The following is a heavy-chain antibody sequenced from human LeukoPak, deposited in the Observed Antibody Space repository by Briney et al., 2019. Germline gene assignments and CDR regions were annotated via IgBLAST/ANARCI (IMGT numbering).Heavy chain of an antibody. V-gene: IGHV3-33*01. CDR2: IWYDGSNK. D-gene: IGHD5-24*01. J-gene: IGHJ4*02. Sequence: PGGSLRLSCAASGFTFSSYGMHWVRQAPGKGLEWVAVIWYDGSNKYYADSVKGRLTISRDNSKNTLYLQMNSLRAEDTAVYYCARDTPGTIYLGYWGQGTLVTVSS. CDR1: GFTFSSYG. CDR3: ARDTPGTIYLGY.